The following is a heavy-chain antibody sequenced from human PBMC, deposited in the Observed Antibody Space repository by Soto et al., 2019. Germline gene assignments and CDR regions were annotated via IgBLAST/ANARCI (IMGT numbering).Heavy chain of an antibody. J-gene: IGHJ4*02. Sequence: PSETLSLTCTVSVGSINTFYWSLVRQPAGKGLEWIGRIFSSGSTSFNPSLEIRVAMSVDASKNHFSLNLSSVTAADMAVYYCATEGSCSACDFAHGIQLWSFDFWGQGALVTVSS. CDR3: ATEGSCSACDFAHGIQLWSFDF. D-gene: IGHD5-18*01. CDR2: IFSSGST. CDR1: VGSINTFY. V-gene: IGHV4-4*07.